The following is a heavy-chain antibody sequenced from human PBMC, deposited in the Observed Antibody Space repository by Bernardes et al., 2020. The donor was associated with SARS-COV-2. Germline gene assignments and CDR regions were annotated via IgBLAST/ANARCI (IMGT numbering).Heavy chain of an antibody. Sequence: GGSLRLSCTDAGLTFSGYWRHWARLAPGKGLVCRSQINTDASSTSYADSVTGRFTLSRDNAKNPPCLQMNSLRVEHTAVYYCVRDHIHGGNFGYYYGMDVWSKETTVTGSA. CDR2: INTDASST. V-gene: IGHV3-74*01. CDR3: VRDHIHGGNFGYYYGMDV. CDR1: GLTFSGYW. D-gene: IGHD2-21*02. J-gene: IGHJ6*04.